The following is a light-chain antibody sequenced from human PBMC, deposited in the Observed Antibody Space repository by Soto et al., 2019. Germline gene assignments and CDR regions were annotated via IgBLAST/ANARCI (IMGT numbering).Light chain of an antibody. V-gene: IGKV3-20*01. Sequence: FVLTQSPGTLSLSPGERATLSCRASQSVRGNYIAWYQQKPGQAPRVLIFEASNRATGTPDRFSGSGSGTDFTLTISRLEPEDFAVFYCQQYVKSPFTFGQGTKVEI. CDR1: QSVRGNY. CDR3: QQYVKSPFT. J-gene: IGKJ2*01. CDR2: EAS.